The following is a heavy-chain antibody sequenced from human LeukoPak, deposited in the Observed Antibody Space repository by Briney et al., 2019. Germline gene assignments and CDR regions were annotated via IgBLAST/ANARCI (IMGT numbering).Heavy chain of an antibody. D-gene: IGHD1-26*01. V-gene: IGHV3-7*01. J-gene: IGHJ4*02. CDR2: IKPDGSEI. CDR3: ARDHRVGAPVGY. CDR1: GFTFTNYW. Sequence: PGGPLRLSCAASGFTFTNYWMSWVRQATGKGLQRVANIKPDGSEIYSVDSVKGRFTISRDNAKNSLHLQTSSLRVEDTAVYYFARDHRVGAPVGYLGQGVLVT.